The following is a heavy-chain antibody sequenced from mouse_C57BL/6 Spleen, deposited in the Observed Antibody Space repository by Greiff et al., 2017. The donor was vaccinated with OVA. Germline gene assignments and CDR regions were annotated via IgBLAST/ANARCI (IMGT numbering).Heavy chain of an antibody. CDR2: ISSGSSTI. CDR1: GFTFSDYG. D-gene: IGHD2-4*01. J-gene: IGHJ4*01. V-gene: IGHV5-17*01. Sequence: DVMLVESGGGLVKPGGSLKLSCAASGFTFSDYGMHWVRQAPEKGLEWVAYISSGSSTIYYADTVKGRFTITRDNAKNTLFLQMTSLRSEDTAMYYCAREDYRKAIDYWGQGTSVTVSS. CDR3: AREDYRKAIDY.